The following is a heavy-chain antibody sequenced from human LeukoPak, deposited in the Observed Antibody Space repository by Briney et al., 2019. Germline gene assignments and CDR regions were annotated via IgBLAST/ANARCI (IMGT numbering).Heavy chain of an antibody. J-gene: IGHJ4*02. D-gene: IGHD4-11*01. CDR3: AKSRDSNYVVRYFDY. CDR1: GFTFSSYS. CDR2: ISSSSSYI. V-gene: IGHV3-21*04. Sequence: PGGSLRLSCAASGFTFSSYSMNWFRQAPGKGLEWVSSISSSSSYIYYADSVKGRFTISRDNSKNSLYLQMNSLRAEDTALYYCAKSRDSNYVVRYFDYWGQGTLVTVSS.